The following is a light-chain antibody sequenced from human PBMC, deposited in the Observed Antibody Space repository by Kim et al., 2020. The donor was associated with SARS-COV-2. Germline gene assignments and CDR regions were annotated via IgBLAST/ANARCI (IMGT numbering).Light chain of an antibody. Sequence: QLVLTQSPSASASLGASVKLTCTLSSGHSSYAIAWHQQQPEKGPRYLMKLNSDGSHSKGDGIPDRFSGSSSGAERYLTISSLQSEDGADYYCQTWSTGIRVFGEGTQLNVL. CDR1: SGHSSYA. CDR2: LNSDGSH. J-gene: IGLJ3*02. V-gene: IGLV4-69*01. CDR3: QTWSTGIRV.